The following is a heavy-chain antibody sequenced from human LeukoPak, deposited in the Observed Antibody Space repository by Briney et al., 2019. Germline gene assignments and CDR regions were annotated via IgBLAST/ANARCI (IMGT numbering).Heavy chain of an antibody. CDR1: GFSFSNAW. D-gene: IGHD3-10*01. J-gene: IGHJ4*02. CDR2: ISSSSSYT. V-gene: IGHV3-11*06. Sequence: PGGSLRLLCTASGFSFSNAWVSWVPQAPGKGLEWVSYISSSSSYTNYADSVKGRFTISRDNAKNSLYLQMNSLRDEDTAVYYCARDPTYSYGSGSHFDYWGQGTLVTVSS. CDR3: ARDPTYSYGSGSHFDY.